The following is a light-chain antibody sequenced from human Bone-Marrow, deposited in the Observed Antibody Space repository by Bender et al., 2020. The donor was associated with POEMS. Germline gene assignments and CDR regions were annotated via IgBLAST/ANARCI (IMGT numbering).Light chain of an antibody. CDR3: ASYTATNTLI. V-gene: IGLV2-14*03. CDR2: DVS. Sequence: QSALTQPASVSGSPGQSITISCTGTSSDVGRYNYVSWYQQHPGKAPKLIIYDVSNRPSGVSNRFSGSKSGTTAALTISGLQPDDEADYYCASYTATNTLIFGGGTKLTVL. J-gene: IGLJ2*01. CDR1: SSDVGRYNY.